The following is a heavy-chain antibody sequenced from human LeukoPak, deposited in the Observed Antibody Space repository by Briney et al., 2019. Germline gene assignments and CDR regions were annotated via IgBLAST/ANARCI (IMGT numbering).Heavy chain of an antibody. Sequence: SVKVSCKASGFTFTSSAMQWVRQARGQRLEWIGWIVVGSGNTNYAQKFQERVTITRDMSTSTAYMELSSLRSEDTAVYYCAADGGGYYSDAFDIWGQGTMVTVSS. V-gene: IGHV1-58*02. CDR1: GFTFTSSA. D-gene: IGHD3-22*01. CDR2: IVVGSGNT. J-gene: IGHJ3*02. CDR3: AADGGGYYSDAFDI.